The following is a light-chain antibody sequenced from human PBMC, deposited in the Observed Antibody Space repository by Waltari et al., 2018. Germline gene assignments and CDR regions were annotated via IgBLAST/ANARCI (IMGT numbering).Light chain of an antibody. Sequence: DIQMTQSPSTLSASVGDRVTITGRASQSISSWLSWYQRKPGEAPKLLIYKASNLESGVPSRFSGSGSGTEFTLTISILQPDDFATYYCQQYNNYPWTFGQGTKVEIK. CDR3: QQYNNYPWT. CDR2: KAS. V-gene: IGKV1-5*03. J-gene: IGKJ1*01. CDR1: QSISSW.